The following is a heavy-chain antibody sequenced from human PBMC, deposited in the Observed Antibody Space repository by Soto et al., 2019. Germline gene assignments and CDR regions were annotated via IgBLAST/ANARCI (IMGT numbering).Heavy chain of an antibody. V-gene: IGHV3-23*01. CDR3: AKEAYYYGSGRQTHYFDY. CDR2: ISGSGGST. Sequence: GGSLRLSCAASGFTFSSYAMSWVRQAPGKGLEWVSAISGSGGSTYYADSVKGRFTISRDNSKNTLYLQMNSLRAEDTAVYYCAKEAYYYGSGRQTHYFDYWGQGTLVTVSS. J-gene: IGHJ4*02. CDR1: GFTFSSYA. D-gene: IGHD3-10*01.